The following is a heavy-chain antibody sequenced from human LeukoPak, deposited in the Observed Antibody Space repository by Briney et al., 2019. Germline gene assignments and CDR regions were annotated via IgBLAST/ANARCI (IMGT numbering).Heavy chain of an antibody. J-gene: IGHJ4*02. CDR3: ARSAPLFGESYYFDY. CDR1: GYTLTSYY. V-gene: IGHV1-46*01. Sequence: ASVKVSCKASGYTLTSYYMHWVRQAPGQGLEWMAIISPSGGSTFYAQKFQGRVTMTRDMSTSTAYMELSSLRSEDTAVYYCARSAPLFGESYYFDYWGQGTLVTVSS. D-gene: IGHD3-10*01. CDR2: ISPSGGST.